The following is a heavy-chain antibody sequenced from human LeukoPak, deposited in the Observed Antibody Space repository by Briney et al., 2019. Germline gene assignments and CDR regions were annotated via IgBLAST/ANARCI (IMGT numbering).Heavy chain of an antibody. CDR3: ARVQELATAGTRISTFDY. V-gene: IGHV1-2*02. D-gene: IGHD1-7*01. Sequence: ASVKVSCKGSGYTFTGYYMHWVRQAPGQGLEWMGWINPNSGGTNYAQKFQGRVTMTRDTSISTAYMELSRLRSDDTAVYYCARVQELATAGTRISTFDYWGQGTLVTVSS. CDR1: GYTFTGYY. J-gene: IGHJ4*02. CDR2: INPNSGGT.